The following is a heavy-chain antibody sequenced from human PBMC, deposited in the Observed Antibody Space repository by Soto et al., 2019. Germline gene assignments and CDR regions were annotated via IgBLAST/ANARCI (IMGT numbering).Heavy chain of an antibody. CDR2: IYYSGST. D-gene: IGHD3-3*01. J-gene: IGHJ6*02. CDR1: GGSISSSSYY. CDR3: ARIPYDFWSGPDYYYGMDV. V-gene: IGHV4-39*01. Sequence: SETLSLTYTVSGGSISSSSYYWGWIRQPPGKGLEWIGSIYYSGSTYYNPSLKSRVTISVDTSKNQFSLKLSSVTAADTAVYYCARIPYDFWSGPDYYYGMDVWGQGTTVTVSS.